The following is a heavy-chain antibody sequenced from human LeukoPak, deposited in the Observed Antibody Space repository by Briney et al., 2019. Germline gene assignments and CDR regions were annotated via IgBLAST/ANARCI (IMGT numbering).Heavy chain of an antibody. Sequence: ASVKVSCKASGYTFTSCGISWVRQAPGQGLEWMGWISAYNGNTNYAQKLQGRVTMTTDTSTSTAYMELRSLRSDDTAVYYCARDFFIGAVAAYSYGMDVWGQGTTVTVSS. D-gene: IGHD6-19*01. V-gene: IGHV1-18*01. CDR1: GYTFTSCG. J-gene: IGHJ6*02. CDR2: ISAYNGNT. CDR3: ARDFFIGAVAAYSYGMDV.